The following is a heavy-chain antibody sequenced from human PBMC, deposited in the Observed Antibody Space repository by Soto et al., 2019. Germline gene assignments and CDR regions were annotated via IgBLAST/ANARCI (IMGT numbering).Heavy chain of an antibody. J-gene: IGHJ4*02. CDR3: AKAQSAYSYGFYDY. Sequence: DVQLLESGGGLVQPGGSLRLSCAASGFSFSNYADYAMSWVRQAPGKGLEWVSVISGPGDSTYYADSVKGHFTISRDNSNNTLYLQMNRLRAEDTAVYYCAKAQSAYSYGFYDYWGQGTLVTVSS. V-gene: IGHV3-23*01. CDR2: ISGPGDST. D-gene: IGHD5-18*01. CDR1: GFSFSNYADYA.